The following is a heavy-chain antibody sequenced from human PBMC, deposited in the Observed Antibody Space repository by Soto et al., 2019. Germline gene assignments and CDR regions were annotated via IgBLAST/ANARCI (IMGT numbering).Heavy chain of an antibody. CDR2: VFTSGTT. D-gene: IGHD3-3*01. CDR1: DGCISTYY. Sequence: PSQTLSLTCTVSDGCISTYYWSWIRQPAGKELEWIGHVFTSGTTNYTPSLKIRVSMSLDTAKNQFSLKLRSVTAADTSVYYCARDNSGFCGGYFDSWGQGKLVTASS. V-gene: IGHV4-4*07. J-gene: IGHJ4*02. CDR3: ARDNSGFCGGYFDS.